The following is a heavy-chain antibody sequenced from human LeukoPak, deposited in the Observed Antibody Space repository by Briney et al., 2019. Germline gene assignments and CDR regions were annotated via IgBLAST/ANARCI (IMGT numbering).Heavy chain of an antibody. CDR1: GGSMSTSSYY. CDR3: ARLSLYYSTVLNWFDP. CDR2: FYYSGST. J-gene: IGHJ5*02. D-gene: IGHD2-21*01. V-gene: IGHV4-39*01. Sequence: SETVSLTCTVSGGSMSTSSYYWGWIRQPPGKGLEWIGSFYYSGSTHYNPSLKSRVTMSVDTSKKQFSLKLSSVTAADTAVYYCARLSLYYSTVLNWFDPWGQGTLISVSS.